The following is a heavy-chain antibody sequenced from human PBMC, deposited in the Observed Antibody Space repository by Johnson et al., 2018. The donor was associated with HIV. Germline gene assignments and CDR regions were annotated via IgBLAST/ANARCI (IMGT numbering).Heavy chain of an antibody. CDR2: INWNGGST. CDR1: GFTFDDYG. D-gene: IGHD1-26*01. V-gene: IGHV3-20*04. CDR3: AKDRGSPGIPAAFDI. J-gene: IGHJ3*02. Sequence: VHLVESGGGVVRPGGSLRLSCAASGFTFDDYGMSWVRQAPGKGLEWVSGINWNGGSTGYADSVKGRFTISRDYAKNSMYLQMNSLRAEDTAVYYCAKDRGSPGIPAAFDIWGQGTMVTVSS.